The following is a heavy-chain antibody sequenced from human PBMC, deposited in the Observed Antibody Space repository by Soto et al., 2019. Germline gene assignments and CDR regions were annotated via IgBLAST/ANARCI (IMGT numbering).Heavy chain of an antibody. CDR3: ARDVRRGVPAAIGIDP. CDR2: LSGSGGTT. CDR1: GFTFSSYA. Sequence: GGSLRLSCAASGFTFSSYAMSWVRQTPGKGLEWVSTLSGSGGTTYYADSVKGQFTISRDNSKSTLYLQMNSLRSEDTAVYYCARDVRRGVPAAIGIDPWGQGTLVTVSS. D-gene: IGHD2-2*01. J-gene: IGHJ5*02. V-gene: IGHV3-23*01.